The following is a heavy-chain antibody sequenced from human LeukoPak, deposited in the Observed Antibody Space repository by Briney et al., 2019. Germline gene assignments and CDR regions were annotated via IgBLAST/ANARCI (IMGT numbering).Heavy chain of an antibody. V-gene: IGHV5-51*01. Sequence: GESLKISCKASGYSFTTYWIGWVRQMPGKGLEWMGIISPGDSDTKYSPSFQGQVTISADKSITTAYLQWSSLKASDTAIYYCARLGGFLVVPPAWGSDNWFDPWGQRTLVTVSS. CDR2: ISPGDSDT. CDR1: GYSFTTYW. D-gene: IGHD3-16*01. CDR3: ARLGGFLVVPPAWGSDNWFDP. J-gene: IGHJ5*02.